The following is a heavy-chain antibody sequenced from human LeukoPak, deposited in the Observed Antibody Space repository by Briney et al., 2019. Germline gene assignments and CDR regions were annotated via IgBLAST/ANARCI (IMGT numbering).Heavy chain of an antibody. CDR1: GGPISSSNW. J-gene: IGHJ6*02. Sequence: SGTLSLTCAVSGGPISSSNWWSWVRQPPGKGLEWIGEIYHSGSTNYNPSLKSRVTISVDKSKNQFSLKLSSVTAADTAVYYCARAIITGTPPGYYYYGMDVWGQGTTVTVSS. CDR3: ARAIITGTPPGYYYYGMDV. V-gene: IGHV4-4*02. CDR2: IYHSGST. D-gene: IGHD1-20*01.